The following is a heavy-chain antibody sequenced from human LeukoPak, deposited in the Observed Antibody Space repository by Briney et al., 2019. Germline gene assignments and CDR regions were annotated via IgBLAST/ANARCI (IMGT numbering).Heavy chain of an antibody. CDR1: GGSIRSYY. J-gene: IGHJ4*02. Sequence: KPSETLSLTCTVSGGSIRSYYWSWIRQPPGKGLEWIGYIYYSGSTNYNPSLKSRVTISVDTSKNQCSLKLSSVTGADTAVYFCARSSQQSSTSCDYWGQGTLVIVSS. CDR2: IYYSGST. CDR3: ARSSQQSSTSCDY. V-gene: IGHV4-59*01. D-gene: IGHD6-13*01.